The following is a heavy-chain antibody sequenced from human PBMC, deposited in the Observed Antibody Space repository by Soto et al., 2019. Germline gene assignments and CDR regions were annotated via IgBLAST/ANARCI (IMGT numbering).Heavy chain of an antibody. CDR3: AKDQLVGATTWLGVFDY. Sequence: QVQLVESGGGVVQPGRSLRLSCAASGFTFSSYGMHWVRQAPGKGLEWVAVISYDGSNKYYVDSVKGRFTISRDNSKNTLYLQMNSLRAEDTAVYYCAKDQLVGATTWLGVFDYWGQGTLVTVSS. CDR1: GFTFSSYG. J-gene: IGHJ4*02. V-gene: IGHV3-30*18. CDR2: ISYDGSNK. D-gene: IGHD1-26*01.